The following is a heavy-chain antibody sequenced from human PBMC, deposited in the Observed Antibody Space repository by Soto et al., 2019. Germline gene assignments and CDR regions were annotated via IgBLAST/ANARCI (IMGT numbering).Heavy chain of an antibody. J-gene: IGHJ6*02. CDR1: GGSISSYY. Sequence: SETLSLTCAVSGGSISSYYWSWIRQPPGKGLEWIGYIYYTGSTNYNPSLKSRVTISIDTSKNQFSLKLSSVTAADTAVYYCARQRYDILTGYYNYGMDVWGQGTTVTVSS. CDR3: ARQRYDILTGYYNYGMDV. D-gene: IGHD3-9*01. CDR2: IYYTGST. V-gene: IGHV4-59*08.